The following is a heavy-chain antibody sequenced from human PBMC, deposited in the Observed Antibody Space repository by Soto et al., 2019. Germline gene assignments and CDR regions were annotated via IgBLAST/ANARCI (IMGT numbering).Heavy chain of an antibody. D-gene: IGHD2-15*01. CDR1: GFTFSSYG. V-gene: IGHV3-33*03. Sequence: QVQLVESGGGVVQPGRSLRLSCAASGFTFSSYGMHWVRQAPGKGLEWVALIWVDGSDKYSADSVKGRFTISRDNSKTTLYLQMNSLRAEDTAVYYCARLYCSASSCYSVGGFDIWGQGTMVTVSS. CDR3: ARLYCSASSCYSVGGFDI. J-gene: IGHJ3*02. CDR2: IWVDGSDK.